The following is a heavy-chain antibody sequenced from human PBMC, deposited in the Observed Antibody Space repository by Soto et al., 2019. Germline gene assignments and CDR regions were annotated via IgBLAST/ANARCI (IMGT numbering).Heavy chain of an antibody. CDR1: GFTFSGSA. D-gene: IGHD5-12*01. CDR3: TRPANVDENFDN. CDR2: IRSKADSYAT. J-gene: IGHJ4*02. Sequence: PGGSLRLSCAASGFTFSGSAMHWVRQASGKGLEWVGRIRSKADSYATAYAASVEGRFTISRDDSKNTAYLQMNRLKTEDTAVYYCTRPANVDENFDNWGQGTLVTVSS. V-gene: IGHV3-73*01.